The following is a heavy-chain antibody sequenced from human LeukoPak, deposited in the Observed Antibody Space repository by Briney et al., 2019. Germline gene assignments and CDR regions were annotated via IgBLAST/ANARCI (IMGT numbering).Heavy chain of an antibody. J-gene: IGHJ4*02. Sequence: SETLSLTCTVSGVSMTSYYWSWIRQPPGKGLEWIGYIYYSGSSNYNPSLKSRVTISVDTSKNRFSLKLRSVTAADTALCFCASGLLPDHWGQGTLVTVSS. D-gene: IGHD2-21*01. CDR3: ASGLLPDH. CDR1: GVSMTSYY. CDR2: IYYSGSS. V-gene: IGHV4-59*01.